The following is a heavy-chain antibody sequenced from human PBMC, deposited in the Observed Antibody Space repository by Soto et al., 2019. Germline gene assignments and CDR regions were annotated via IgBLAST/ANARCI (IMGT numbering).Heavy chain of an antibody. D-gene: IGHD6-13*01. J-gene: IGHJ4*02. Sequence: SETLSLTCSVSGGSISSGDSYWSWIRQPPGKGLEWVGYIYYTGSTYYNASLKSRLTMSVDTSKNQFSLKLTSVTAADTAVYYCARHGQLGYWGQGTLVTVSS. V-gene: IGHV4-31*03. CDR3: ARHGQLGY. CDR1: GGSISSGDSY. CDR2: IYYTGST.